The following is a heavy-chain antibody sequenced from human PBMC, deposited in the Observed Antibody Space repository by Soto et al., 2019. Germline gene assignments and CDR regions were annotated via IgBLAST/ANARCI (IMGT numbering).Heavy chain of an antibody. Sequence: LSLTCAVYGGSFSGYYWSWIRQPPGKGLEWIGEINHSGSTNYNPSLKSRVTISVDTSKNQFSLKLSSVTAADTAVYYCARAARKYSSSSPPNDYWGQGTLVTVSS. J-gene: IGHJ4*02. CDR3: ARAARKYSSSSPPNDY. CDR1: GGSFSGYY. CDR2: INHSGST. V-gene: IGHV4-34*01. D-gene: IGHD6-6*01.